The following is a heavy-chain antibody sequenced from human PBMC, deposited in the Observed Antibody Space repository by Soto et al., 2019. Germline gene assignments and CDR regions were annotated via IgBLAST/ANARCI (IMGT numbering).Heavy chain of an antibody. Sequence: GESLKISCTASGFTFTNYAMTWARQAPGKGLEWFSTISGSGVRTYYAVSVKGRFTIYRDNSKNTLDLQMNSLRAEDTAIYYCAKDHAREQFVRGENWFDSWGQGTLVTVSS. CDR1: GFTFTNYA. D-gene: IGHD6-6*01. J-gene: IGHJ5*01. V-gene: IGHV3-23*01. CDR2: ISGSGVRT. CDR3: AKDHAREQFVRGENWFDS.